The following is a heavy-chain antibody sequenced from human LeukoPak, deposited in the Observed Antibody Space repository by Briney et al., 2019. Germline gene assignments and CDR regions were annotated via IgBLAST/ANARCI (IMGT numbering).Heavy chain of an antibody. Sequence: GRSLRLSCAASGFTFSSYAMHWVRQAPGKGLGWVAVISYDGSNKYYADSVKGRFTISRDNSKNTLYLQMNSLRAEDTAVYYCARARGQWLADAFDIWGQGTMVTVSS. V-gene: IGHV3-30-3*01. CDR2: ISYDGSNK. J-gene: IGHJ3*02. D-gene: IGHD6-19*01. CDR1: GFTFSSYA. CDR3: ARARGQWLADAFDI.